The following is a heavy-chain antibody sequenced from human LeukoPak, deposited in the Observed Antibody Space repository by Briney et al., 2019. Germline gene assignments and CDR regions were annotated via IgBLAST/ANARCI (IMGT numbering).Heavy chain of an antibody. D-gene: IGHD6-19*01. CDR1: GDSVSSNSAA. V-gene: IGHV6-1*01. J-gene: IGHJ4*02. CDR2: TYYRSKWYN. CDR3: AKSISSGWYFPFFDY. Sequence: SQILSLTCAISGDSVSSNSAAWNWIRQSPSRGLEWLGRTYYRSKWYNDYAVSVKSRITINPDTSKKQFSLKLSSVTAADTAVYYCAKSISSGWYFPFFDYWGQGTLVTVSS.